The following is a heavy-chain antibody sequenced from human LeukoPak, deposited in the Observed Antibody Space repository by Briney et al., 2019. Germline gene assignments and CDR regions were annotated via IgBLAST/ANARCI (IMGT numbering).Heavy chain of an antibody. V-gene: IGHV3-48*03. Sequence: TGGSLRLSCAASGFTFSSYEMNWVRQAPGKGLEWVSYISSSGSTIYYADSVKGRFTISRDNAKNSLYLQMNSVRAEDTAVYYCARDRSGWYTEVDYWGQGMLVTVPS. CDR3: ARDRSGWYTEVDY. CDR2: ISSSGSTI. J-gene: IGHJ4*02. D-gene: IGHD6-19*01. CDR1: GFTFSSYE.